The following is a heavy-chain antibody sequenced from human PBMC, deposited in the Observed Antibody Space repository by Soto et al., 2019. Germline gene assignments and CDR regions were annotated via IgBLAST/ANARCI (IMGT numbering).Heavy chain of an antibody. V-gene: IGHV1-18*04. Sequence: ASVKVSCKASGYTFTSYGISWVRQAPGQGLEWMGWISAYNGNTNYAQKLQGGVTMTQDTSTSTAYMELRSLRSDDTAVYYCARDRPYYDSSGYSPSHYRCQGTFVTVSS. CDR3: ARDRPYYDSSGYSPSHY. CDR1: GYTFTSYG. D-gene: IGHD3-22*01. J-gene: IGHJ4*02. CDR2: ISAYNGNT.